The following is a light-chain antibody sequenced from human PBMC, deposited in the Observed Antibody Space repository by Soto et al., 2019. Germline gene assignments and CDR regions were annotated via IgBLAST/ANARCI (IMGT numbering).Light chain of an antibody. J-gene: IGKJ4*01. CDR1: QDVSNY. CDR3: QQYNSYSPLT. Sequence: DIQMTQSPSSLSASVGDRVTITCQASQDVSNYLSWCQQKPGKAPKLLIYDASSLESGVPSRFSGSGSGTEFTLTISSLQPDDFATYYCQQYNSYSPLTFGGGTKVDIK. V-gene: IGKV1-5*01. CDR2: DAS.